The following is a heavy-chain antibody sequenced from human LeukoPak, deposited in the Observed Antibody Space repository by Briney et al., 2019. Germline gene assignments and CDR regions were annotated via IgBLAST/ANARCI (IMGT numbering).Heavy chain of an antibody. J-gene: IGHJ4*02. V-gene: IGHV4-30-2*01. CDR1: GGSISSGGYS. D-gene: IGHD3-10*01. CDR2: IYHSGST. CDR3: ARGRFGSYLR. Sequence: PSQTLSLTCAVSGGSISSGGYSWSWIRQPPGKGLEWIGYIYHSGSTYYNPSLKSRVTISVDRSKNQFSLKLSSVTAADTAVYYCARGRFGSYLRWGQGTLVTVSS.